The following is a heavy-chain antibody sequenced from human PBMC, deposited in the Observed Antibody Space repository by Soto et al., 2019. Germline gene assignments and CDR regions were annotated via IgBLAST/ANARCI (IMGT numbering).Heavy chain of an antibody. CDR3: ARGGLDIGLMVRGGGFDV. J-gene: IGHJ6*02. V-gene: IGHV4-31*02. Sequence: QVQLQESGPGLVKPSQTLSLTCTVSGGSINSGGYYWSWIRQHPGKGLEWIAYIYYNGNTSYKPSLRIRVLISVDTSKNQLSLRLSPVTAANTAVYYCARGGLDIGLMVRGGGFDVWGQGTTVTVSS. D-gene: IGHD2-8*01. CDR1: GGSINSGGYY. CDR2: IYYNGNT.